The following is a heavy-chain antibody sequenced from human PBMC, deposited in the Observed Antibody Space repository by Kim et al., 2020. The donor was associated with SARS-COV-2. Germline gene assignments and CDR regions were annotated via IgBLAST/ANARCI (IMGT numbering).Heavy chain of an antibody. Sequence: GGSLRLSCAASGFTVSNFWMHWVRQATGKGLVWVSHIKGDGTTTNYEDSVKGRFTVSRDNAKNTVYLQMNSLKAEDTAVYYCVREASSQYCSVGNCQSMFWFDPWGQGTLVTVSS. CDR3: VREASSQYCSVGNCQSMFWFDP. V-gene: IGHV3-74*01. D-gene: IGHD2-15*01. CDR1: GFTVSNFW. CDR2: IKGDGTTT. J-gene: IGHJ5*02.